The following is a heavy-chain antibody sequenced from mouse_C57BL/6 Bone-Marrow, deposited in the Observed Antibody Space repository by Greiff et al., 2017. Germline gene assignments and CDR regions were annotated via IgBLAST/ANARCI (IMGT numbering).Heavy chain of an antibody. D-gene: IGHD4-1*01. Sequence: QVQLQQSGAELARPGASVKLSCKASGYTFTSYGISWVKQRTGQGLEWIGEIYPRSGNTYYNEKFKGKATLTADKSSSTAYMELRSLTSEDSAVYFCAREGLGRDYFDYWGQGTTLTVSS. V-gene: IGHV1-81*01. CDR3: AREGLGRDYFDY. CDR2: IYPRSGNT. J-gene: IGHJ2*01. CDR1: GYTFTSYG.